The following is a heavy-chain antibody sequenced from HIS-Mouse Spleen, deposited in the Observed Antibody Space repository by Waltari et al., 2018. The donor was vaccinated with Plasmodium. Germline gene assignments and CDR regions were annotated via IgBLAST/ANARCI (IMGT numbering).Heavy chain of an antibody. CDR2: ISGSGGST. Sequence: EVQLLESGGGLVQPGGYLRLSCAPSGFTFSLYAMSWVRQAPGKGLEWVSAISGSGGSTYYADSVKGRFTISRDNSKNTLYLQMNSLRAEDTAVYYCAILVQLEPPFDYWGQGTLVTVSS. D-gene: IGHD1-1*01. V-gene: IGHV3-23*01. J-gene: IGHJ4*02. CDR3: AILVQLEPPFDY. CDR1: GFTFSLYA.